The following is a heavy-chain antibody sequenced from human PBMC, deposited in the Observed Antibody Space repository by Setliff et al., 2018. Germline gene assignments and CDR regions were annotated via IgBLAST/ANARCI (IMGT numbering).Heavy chain of an antibody. V-gene: IGHV4-59*12. D-gene: IGHD3-3*01. J-gene: IGHJ4*02. Sequence: SETLSLTCTVSGGSISPYFWSWIRQSPGKGLEWIGYIYHNGNTNFNPSLKTRVTMSVDTSKNQFALKLYSVTAADTAVYYCRYWSGYYNNDYWGQGTLVTVSS. CDR2: IYHNGNT. CDR1: GGSISPYF. CDR3: RYWSGYYNNDY.